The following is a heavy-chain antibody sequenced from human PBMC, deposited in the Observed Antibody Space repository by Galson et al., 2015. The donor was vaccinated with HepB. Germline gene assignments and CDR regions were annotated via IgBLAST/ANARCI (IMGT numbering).Heavy chain of an antibody. Sequence: SVKVSCKASGYTFTNYGISWVRQAPGQGLEWVGWISVYNGNAIYAQRLQGRVTMTTDTSTSTAYMELRSLRSDDTAVYYCAREPETGWFDYWGQGTLVTVSS. CDR1: GYTFTNYG. V-gene: IGHV1-18*04. CDR3: AREPETGWFDY. CDR2: ISVYNGNA. J-gene: IGHJ5*01.